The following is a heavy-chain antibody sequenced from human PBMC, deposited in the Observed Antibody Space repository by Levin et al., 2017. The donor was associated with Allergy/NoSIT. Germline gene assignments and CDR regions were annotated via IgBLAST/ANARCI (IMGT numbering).Heavy chain of an antibody. CDR1: GFTFSDYY. D-gene: IGHD2-8*02. J-gene: IGHJ4*02. Sequence: GGSLRLSCAASGFTFSDYYMSWIRQAPGKGLEWVSYISSSGSTIYYADSVKGRFTISRDNAKNSLYLQMNSLRAEDTAVYYCARGHARMGYCTGGVCYRDYWGQGTLVTVSS. V-gene: IGHV3-11*01. CDR2: ISSSGSTI. CDR3: ARGHARMGYCTGGVCYRDY.